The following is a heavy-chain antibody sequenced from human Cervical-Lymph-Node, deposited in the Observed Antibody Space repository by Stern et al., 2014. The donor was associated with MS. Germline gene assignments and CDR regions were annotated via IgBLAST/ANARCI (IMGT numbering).Heavy chain of an antibody. CDR3: AFGGRSGYPKHFDP. CDR2: ITPIFATA. V-gene: IGHV1-69*01. Sequence: QVQLVQSGAEVKKPGSSVKVSCKASGGTFSTYSISWVRQAPGQGLEWMGGITPIFATANYAQKFHGRVTITADDSTSTAYMELSSLGSEDTAVYYCAFGGRSGYPKHFDPWGQGTVVTVSS. CDR1: GGTFSTYS. J-gene: IGHJ5*02. D-gene: IGHD5-12*01.